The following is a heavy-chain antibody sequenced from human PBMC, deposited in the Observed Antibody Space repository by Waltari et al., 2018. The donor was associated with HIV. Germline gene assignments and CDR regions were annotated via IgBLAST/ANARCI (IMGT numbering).Heavy chain of an antibody. V-gene: IGHV3-23*01. D-gene: IGHD1-7*01. CDR3: AKDPRSTKTTYFDY. CDR1: GFTFSSYA. Sequence: EVQLLESGGGLVQPGGSLRLSCAASGFTFSSYAMSWVRPPPGKGLEWVSAISGSGGSTYYADSVKGRFTISRDNSKNTLYLQMNSLRAEDTAVYYCAKDPRSTKTTYFDYWGQGTLVTVSS. J-gene: IGHJ4*02. CDR2: ISGSGGST.